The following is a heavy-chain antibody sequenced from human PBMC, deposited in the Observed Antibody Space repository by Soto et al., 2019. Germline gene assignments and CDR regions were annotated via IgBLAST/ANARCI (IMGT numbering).Heavy chain of an antibody. D-gene: IGHD2-15*01. CDR3: ARFVVVVVAAPIYYYYGMDV. Sequence: SETLSLTCTVSGGSISSGGYYWSWIRQHPGKGLEWIGYIYYSGTTYYNPSFKSRVTISVYNSKNQFSLKLSSVTAADTAVYYCARFVVVVVAAPIYYYYGMDVWGQGTTVTVSS. J-gene: IGHJ6*02. CDR2: IYYSGTT. CDR1: GGSISSGGYY. V-gene: IGHV4-31*03.